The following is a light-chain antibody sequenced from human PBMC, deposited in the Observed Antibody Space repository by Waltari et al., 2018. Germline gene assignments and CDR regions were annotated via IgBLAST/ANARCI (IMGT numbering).Light chain of an antibody. CDR1: QSVSSNY. V-gene: IGKV3-20*01. CDR3: QQYGSSPRT. Sequence: EIVLTQSPGTLSLSPGERATLSCKASQSVSSNYLAWYQQKPGQAPRLLIYGASSRATGIPDRFSGSGSGTDFTLTISRLGPEDLAVYYCQQYGSSPRTFGQGTKVEIK. CDR2: GAS. J-gene: IGKJ1*01.